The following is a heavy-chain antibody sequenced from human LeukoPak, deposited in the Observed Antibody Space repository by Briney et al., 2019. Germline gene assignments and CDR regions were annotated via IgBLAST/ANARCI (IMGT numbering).Heavy chain of an antibody. CDR1: GFTFSSYE. Sequence: GGSLRLSCAASGFTFSSYEMNWVRRAPGKGLEWVSCISSSGSTIYYADSVKGRFTISRDNAKNSLYLQMNSLRAEDTAVYYCARGDYGDPRWYFDLWGRGTLVTVSS. CDR3: ARGDYGDPRWYFDL. J-gene: IGHJ2*01. CDR2: ISSSGSTI. D-gene: IGHD4-17*01. V-gene: IGHV3-48*03.